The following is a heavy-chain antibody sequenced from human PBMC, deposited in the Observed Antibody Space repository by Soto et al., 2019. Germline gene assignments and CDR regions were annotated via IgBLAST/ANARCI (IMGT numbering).Heavy chain of an antibody. CDR3: ARVGYPRGSYQSDHGMDV. Sequence: ASVKVSCKXSGYTFSSYGIHWVRQAPGQGLEWMGWINPNSGGTNYAQKFQGRVTMTRDTSISTAYMELSRLRSDDTAVYYCARVGYPRGSYQSDHGMDVWGQGTTVTVSS. CDR2: INPNSGGT. CDR1: GYTFSSYG. V-gene: IGHV1-2*02. D-gene: IGHD3-16*02. J-gene: IGHJ6*02.